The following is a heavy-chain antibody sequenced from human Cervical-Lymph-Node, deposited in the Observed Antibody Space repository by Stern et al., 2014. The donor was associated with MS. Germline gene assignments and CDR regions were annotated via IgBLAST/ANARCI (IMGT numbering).Heavy chain of an antibody. D-gene: IGHD6-13*01. CDR3: ASRGHDSSWYRDH. J-gene: IGHJ4*02. CDR2: INHSGSI. Sequence: QVQLQQRGAGLLKPSETLSLTCAVYGGSFSGYYWTWIRQSPGTGLQWIGEINHSGSINYNPSLKSRVTISVDTSKNQFSLNLRSLTAADTAVYYCASRGHDSSWYRDHWGQGTPVTVSS. V-gene: IGHV4-34*01. CDR1: GGSFSGYY.